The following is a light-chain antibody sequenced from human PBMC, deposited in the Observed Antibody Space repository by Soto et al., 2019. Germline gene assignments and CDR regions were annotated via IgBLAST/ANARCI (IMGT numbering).Light chain of an antibody. CDR1: QTVSGSY. CDR3: RHYGPAPWT. V-gene: IGKV3-20*01. Sequence: EIVLTQSAGTLSLSPGERATLSCRASQTVSGSYLAWFQQKPGQTPRLLIYAASTRAAGVPGRFSGSGSGTDFSLTINGLELEDCALYYCRHYGPAPWTFGQGTKVEIK. J-gene: IGKJ1*01. CDR2: AAS.